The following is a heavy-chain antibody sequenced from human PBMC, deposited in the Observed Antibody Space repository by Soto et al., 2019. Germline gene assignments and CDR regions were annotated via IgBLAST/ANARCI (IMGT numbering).Heavy chain of an antibody. D-gene: IGHD3-10*01. CDR1: GGSISSGDYY. CDR3: ARAQGSGFLVS. CDR2: IYYSGST. V-gene: IGHV4-30-4*01. J-gene: IGHJ4*02. Sequence: QVQLQESGPGLVKPSQTLSLTCTVSGGSISSGDYYWSWIRQPPGQGLEWIGYIYYSGSTYYNPSLKGRVTLSVDTSKNQFSLKLSSVTAADTAVYYCARAQGSGFLVSWGQGTLVTVSS.